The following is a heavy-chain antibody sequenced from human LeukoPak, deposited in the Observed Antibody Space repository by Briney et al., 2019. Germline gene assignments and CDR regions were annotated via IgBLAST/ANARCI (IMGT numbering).Heavy chain of an antibody. CDR1: GGSISSGDYY. CDR2: IYYGGST. Sequence: SETLSLTCTVSGGSISSGDYYWSWIRQPPGKGLEWIGYIYYGGSTHYNPSLKSRVTISVDTSKNQFSLKLSSVTAADTAVYYCARGLAQIDYWGQGTLVTVSS. D-gene: IGHD3-3*02. V-gene: IGHV4-30-4*01. CDR3: ARGLAQIDY. J-gene: IGHJ4*02.